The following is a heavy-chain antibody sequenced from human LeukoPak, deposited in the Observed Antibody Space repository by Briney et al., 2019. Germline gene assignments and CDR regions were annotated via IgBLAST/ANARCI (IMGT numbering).Heavy chain of an antibody. CDR2: ISGSGGST. D-gene: IGHD2-2*01. CDR3: AKGGGSTTTSAMRF. J-gene: IGHJ4*02. Sequence: GRSLRLSCAASGFTFSSYAMSWVRQAPGKGLEWVLAISGSGGSTYYADSVKGRFTISRDNSKNTLYLQMSSLRAEDTAVYYCAKGGGSTTTSAMRFWGQGTLVTVSS. V-gene: IGHV3-23*01. CDR1: GFTFSSYA.